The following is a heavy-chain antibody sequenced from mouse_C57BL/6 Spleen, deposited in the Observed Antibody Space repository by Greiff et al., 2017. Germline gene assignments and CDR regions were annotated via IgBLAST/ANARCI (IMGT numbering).Heavy chain of an antibody. D-gene: IGHD1-1*01. CDR1: GFNIKDDY. CDR3: TTDGREFAY. J-gene: IGHJ3*01. V-gene: IGHV14-4*01. CDR2: IDPENGDT. Sequence: EVQLQQSGAELVRPGASVKLSCTASGFNIKDDYMHWVKQRPEQGLEWIGWIDPENGDTEYASKFQGKATITADTSSNTAYLQLSSLTSEDTAVYYCTTDGREFAYWGQGTLVTVSA.